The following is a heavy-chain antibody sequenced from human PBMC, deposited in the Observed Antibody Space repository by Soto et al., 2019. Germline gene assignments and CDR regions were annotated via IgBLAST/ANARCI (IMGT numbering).Heavy chain of an antibody. J-gene: IGHJ5*02. Sequence: SETLCRTCAVYGGSFSGYYWSWIRHPPGKGLEWIGEINHSGSTNYNPSLKSRVTISVDTSKNQFSLKLSSVTAADTAVYYCARGSRVVVAARGVNWFDPWGQGTLVTVSS. CDR3: ARGSRVVVAARGVNWFDP. D-gene: IGHD2-15*01. V-gene: IGHV4-34*01. CDR2: INHSGST. CDR1: GGSFSGYY.